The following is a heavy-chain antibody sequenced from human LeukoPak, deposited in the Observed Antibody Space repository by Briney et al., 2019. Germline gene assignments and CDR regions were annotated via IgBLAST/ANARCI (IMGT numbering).Heavy chain of an antibody. CDR2: ISYSGST. V-gene: IGHV4-59*08. CDR3: ARQGYDILTGYIDAFDI. Sequence: SETLSLTCTVSGGSISSYYWSWIRQPPGKGLGWIGYISYSGSTNYNPSLKSRVTISIDTSKNQFSLKLRSVTAADTAIYYCARQGYDILTGYIDAFDIWGQGTMVTVSS. CDR1: GGSISSYY. D-gene: IGHD3-9*01. J-gene: IGHJ3*02.